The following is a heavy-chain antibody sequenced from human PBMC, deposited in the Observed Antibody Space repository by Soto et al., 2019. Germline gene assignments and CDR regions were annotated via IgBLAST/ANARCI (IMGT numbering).Heavy chain of an antibody. Sequence: LRLSCAAPGFTFSSFGMHWVRQPPGKGLVWVSGINSDGSDTNSADSVKGRLTISRDNAKNTLYLQVNSLRAEDTAVYYCARGGQYSNTLYYFDYWGRGTLVTVSS. D-gene: IGHD6-6*01. V-gene: IGHV3-74*01. J-gene: IGHJ4*02. CDR2: INSDGSDT. CDR3: ARGGQYSNTLYYFDY. CDR1: GFTFSSFG.